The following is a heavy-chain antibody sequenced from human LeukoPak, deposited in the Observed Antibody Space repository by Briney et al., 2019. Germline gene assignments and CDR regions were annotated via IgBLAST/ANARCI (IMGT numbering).Heavy chain of an antibody. CDR1: GYTFTSYD. CDR3: ARGPPNWGYDY. J-gene: IGHJ4*02. V-gene: IGHV1-8*01. Sequence: ASVTVSRKASGYTFTSYDFNWVRQAPGQRPEWMGWMSPNSGDTGYAQKFQDRVTMTRNTSISTAYMELSSLRSDDTAVYYCARGPPNWGYDYWGPGTLVTVSS. CDR2: MSPNSGDT. D-gene: IGHD7-27*01.